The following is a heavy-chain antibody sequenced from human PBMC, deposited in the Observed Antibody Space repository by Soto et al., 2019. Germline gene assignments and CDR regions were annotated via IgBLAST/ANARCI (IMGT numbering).Heavy chain of an antibody. CDR1: GVSFSSYW. CDR2: INSDGSST. V-gene: IGHV3-74*01. CDR3: ASDYYDSSGYDNWFDP. D-gene: IGHD3-22*01. Sequence: AGGSLRLSCAASGVSFSSYWMHWVRQAPGKGLVWVSRINSDGSSTSYADSVKGRFTISRDNAKNTLYLQMNSLRAEDTAVYYCASDYYDSSGYDNWFDPWGQGTLVTVSS. J-gene: IGHJ5*02.